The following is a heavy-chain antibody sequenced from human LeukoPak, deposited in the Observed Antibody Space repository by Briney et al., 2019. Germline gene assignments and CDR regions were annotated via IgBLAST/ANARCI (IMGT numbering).Heavy chain of an antibody. J-gene: IGHJ4*02. V-gene: IGHV3-74*01. CDR2: INSDGSST. Sequence: GGSLRLSCAASGFTFSSYWMHWVRQAPGKGLVWVSRINSDGSSTSYADSVKGRFTISRDNAKNTLYLQMNSLRAEDTAVYYCARRVAAAQGALEYWGQGTLVTVSS. D-gene: IGHD6-13*01. CDR1: GFTFSSYW. CDR3: ARRVAAAQGALEY.